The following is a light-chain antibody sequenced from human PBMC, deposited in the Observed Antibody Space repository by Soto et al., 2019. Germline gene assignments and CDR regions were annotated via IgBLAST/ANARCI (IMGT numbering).Light chain of an antibody. CDR3: QQFSSYPLT. CDR2: DAS. V-gene: IGKV3-20*01. Sequence: EIVMTQSPATLSVSPGARAPLSCRASQSVSSNLAWYQQKPGQAPRLLIYDASSRATGIPDRFSGGGSGTDFTLTISRLEPEDFAVYYCQQFSSYPLTFGGGTKVDI. J-gene: IGKJ4*01. CDR1: QSVSSN.